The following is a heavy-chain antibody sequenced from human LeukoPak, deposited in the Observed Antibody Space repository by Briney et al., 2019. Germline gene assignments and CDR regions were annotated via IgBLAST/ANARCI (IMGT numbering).Heavy chain of an antibody. D-gene: IGHD3-22*01. CDR2: IYYSGST. CDR1: GGSISSGDYY. Sequence: SETLSLTCTVSGGSISSGDYYWGWIRQPPGKGLEWIGSIYYSGSTYYNPSLKSRVAISVVTSENQFSLRLSSVTAADTAVYYCARVEKASGYYWGSFDYWGQGTLVIVSS. V-gene: IGHV4-39*07. CDR3: ARVEKASGYYWGSFDY. J-gene: IGHJ4*02.